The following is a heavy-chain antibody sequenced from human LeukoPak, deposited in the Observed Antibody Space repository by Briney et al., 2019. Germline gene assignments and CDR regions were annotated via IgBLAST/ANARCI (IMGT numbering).Heavy chain of an antibody. CDR3: ARVGHDPYCSSTSCYWGYYYYYMDV. D-gene: IGHD2-2*01. CDR1: GDSISSGGYY. V-gene: IGHV4-31*03. CDR2: IYYSGST. Sequence: SETLSLTCTVSGDSISSGGYYWSWIRQHPGKGLEWIGYIYYSGSTYYNPSLKSRFTISVDTSKNQFSLKLSSVTAADTAVYYCARVGHDPYCSSTSCYWGYYYYYMDVWGKGTTVTVSS. J-gene: IGHJ6*03.